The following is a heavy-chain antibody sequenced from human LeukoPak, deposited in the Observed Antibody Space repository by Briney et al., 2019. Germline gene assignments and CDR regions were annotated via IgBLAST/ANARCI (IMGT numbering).Heavy chain of an antibody. CDR2: IIPIFGTA. Sequence: ASVKVSCKASGYTFTGYYMHWVRQAPGQGLEWMGGIIPIFGTANYAQKFQGRVTITTDESTSTAYMELSSLRSEDTAVYYCARGGYNWNYVDYWGQGTLVTVSS. V-gene: IGHV1-69*05. CDR3: ARGGYNWNYVDY. J-gene: IGHJ4*02. CDR1: GYTFTGYY. D-gene: IGHD1-20*01.